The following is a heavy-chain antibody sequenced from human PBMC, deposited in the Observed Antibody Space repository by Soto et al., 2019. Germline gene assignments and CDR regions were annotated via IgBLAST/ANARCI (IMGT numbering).Heavy chain of an antibody. D-gene: IGHD3-22*01. Sequence: SETLSLTCTVSGASITSYQWSWIRQSPGKGLEWIGNIYYSGSTNYNPSLKSRVTISVDTSKNQFSLKLSSVTAADTAVYYCARDSSGYYWFASWVQGTQVTVSS. J-gene: IGHJ5*01. CDR2: IYYSGST. V-gene: IGHV4-59*01. CDR1: GASITSYQ. CDR3: ARDSSGYYWFAS.